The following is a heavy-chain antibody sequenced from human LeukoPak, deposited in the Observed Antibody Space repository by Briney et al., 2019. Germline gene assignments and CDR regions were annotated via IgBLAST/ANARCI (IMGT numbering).Heavy chain of an antibody. V-gene: IGHV3-30*04. D-gene: IGHD6-6*01. CDR3: ARVPIKAARPGSWYFDL. Sequence: GRSLRLSCAASGFTFSSYAMHWVRQAPGKGPEWVTVISYDGSNKYYADSVKGRFTISRDNSKNTLYLQMNSLRAEDTAVYYCARVPIKAARPGSWYFDLWGRGTLVTVSS. CDR2: ISYDGSNK. J-gene: IGHJ2*01. CDR1: GFTFSSYA.